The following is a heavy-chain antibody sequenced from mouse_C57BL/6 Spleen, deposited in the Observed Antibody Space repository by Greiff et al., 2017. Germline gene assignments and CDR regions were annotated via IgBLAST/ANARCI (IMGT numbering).Heavy chain of an antibody. D-gene: IGHD1-1*01. CDR2: IYPRSGNT. J-gene: IGHJ2*01. CDR3: ARSPNYYGSTSYYFDY. V-gene: IGHV1-81*01. CDR1: GYTFTSYG. Sequence: VKLQESGAELARPGASVKLSCKASGYTFTSYGISWVKQRTGQGLEWIGEIYPRSGNTYYNEKFKGKATLTADKSSSTAYMELRSLTSEDSAVYFCARSPNYYGSTSYYFDYWGQGTTLTVSS.